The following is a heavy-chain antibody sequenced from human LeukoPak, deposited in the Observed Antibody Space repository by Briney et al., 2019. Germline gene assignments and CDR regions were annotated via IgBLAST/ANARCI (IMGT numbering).Heavy chain of an antibody. D-gene: IGHD3-3*01. CDR1: GGSLSSGSYY. J-gene: IGHJ4*02. Sequence: SQTLSLTCTVSGGSLSSGSYYWSWIRQPAGKGLEWIGRIYTSGSTNYNPSLKSRVTISVDTSKNQFSLKLSSVTAADTAVYYCAREKGDFWSGYYIDYWGQGTLVTVSS. CDR2: IYTSGST. CDR3: AREKGDFWSGYYIDY. V-gene: IGHV4-61*02.